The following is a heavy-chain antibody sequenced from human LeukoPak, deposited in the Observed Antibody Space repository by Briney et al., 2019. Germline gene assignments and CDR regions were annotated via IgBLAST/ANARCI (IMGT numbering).Heavy chain of an antibody. J-gene: IGHJ4*02. CDR1: GGSIRSYY. Sequence: SETLSLTCTVSGGSIRSYYWSWIRQPPGKGLEWRGYIYYIGITNYNPSLKSRVSISVDTSKNQSSLKLSSVTAEDTAVYYCARTGSTVTMLYRFDHWGQGTLVTVSS. V-gene: IGHV4-59*01. CDR3: ARTGSTVTMLYRFDH. D-gene: IGHD4-17*01. CDR2: IYYIGIT.